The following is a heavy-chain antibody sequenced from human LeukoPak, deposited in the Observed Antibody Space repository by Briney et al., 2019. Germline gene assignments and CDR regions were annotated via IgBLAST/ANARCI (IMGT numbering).Heavy chain of an antibody. J-gene: IGHJ4*02. Sequence: GASVKVSCKASGYIFSNYPMNWVRQAPGQGLEWMGWINTNAGNPTYAQGFTGRFVFSLDTSVSTAYLQISSLKAEDTAVYYCARELFIAAAGTSLLTWGQGTLVTVSS. CDR2: INTNAGNP. CDR3: ARELFIAAAGTSLLT. V-gene: IGHV7-4-1*02. CDR1: GYIFSNYP. D-gene: IGHD6-13*01.